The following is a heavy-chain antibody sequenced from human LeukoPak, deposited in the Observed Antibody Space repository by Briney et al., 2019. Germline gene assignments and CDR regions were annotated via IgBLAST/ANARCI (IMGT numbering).Heavy chain of an antibody. J-gene: IGHJ4*02. V-gene: IGHV3-53*01. CDR3: ARGLDFNLFDY. D-gene: IGHD6-6*01. Sequence: SVKGRFTISRDISKNTLYLQMNSPRAEDTAVYYCARGLDFNLFDYWGQGTLVTVSS.